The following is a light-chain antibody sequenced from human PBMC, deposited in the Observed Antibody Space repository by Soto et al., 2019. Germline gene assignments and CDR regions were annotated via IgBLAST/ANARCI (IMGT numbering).Light chain of an antibody. J-gene: IGKJ2*01. CDR2: DAS. Sequence: DIQMTQSPSTLSASVGDRVNSTCRASQSINIWLAWYQQKAGKAPKLLIYDASTLANRATLRFSGSGSGTESTLTISGLQPDDFATYYCQQYNSYSYTFGQGTKLEIK. CDR3: QQYNSYSYT. V-gene: IGKV1-5*01. CDR1: QSINIW.